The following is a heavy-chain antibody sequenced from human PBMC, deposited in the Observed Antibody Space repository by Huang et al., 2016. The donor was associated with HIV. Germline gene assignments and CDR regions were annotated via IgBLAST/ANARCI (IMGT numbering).Heavy chain of an antibody. J-gene: IGHJ4*02. V-gene: IGHV3-48*01. CDR1: GFDFSKYS. Sequence: EVQLVESGGALVQPGGSLNLSCVVSGFDFSKYSMNWVRQAQGKGLEWVCYISGTSSNIYYADSVKGRFTISRDNAKNSVFLQMRSLRAEDTALYYCARTEMEYYYGSSGYYPDYWGQGTQVTVSS. CDR2: ISGTSSNI. D-gene: IGHD3-22*01. CDR3: ARTEMEYYYGSSGYYPDY.